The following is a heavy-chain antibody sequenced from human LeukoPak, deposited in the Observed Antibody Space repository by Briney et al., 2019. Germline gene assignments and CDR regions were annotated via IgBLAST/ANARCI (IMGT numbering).Heavy chain of an antibody. J-gene: IGHJ3*02. D-gene: IGHD6-19*01. CDR3: ASRSVACLDAFDI. CDR1: GGSISSSSYY. V-gene: IGHV4-39*01. CDR2: IYYSGST. Sequence: SETLSLTCTGSGGSISSSSYYWGWIRQPPGKGLEWIGSIYYSGSTYYNPSLKSRVTISVDTSKNQFSLKLSSVTAADTAVYYCASRSVACLDAFDIWGQGTMVTVSS.